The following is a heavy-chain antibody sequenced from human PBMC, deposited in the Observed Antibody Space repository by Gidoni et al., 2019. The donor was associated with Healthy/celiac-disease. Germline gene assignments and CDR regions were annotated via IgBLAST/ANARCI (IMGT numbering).Heavy chain of an antibody. J-gene: IGHJ3*02. CDR3: ARDKWGYNYASGDAFDI. V-gene: IGHV4-59*01. D-gene: IGHD5-18*01. Sequence: QVQLQESGPGLEKPSETLSLTRIVSGGSIRSYYRSWFRQPPGKGLEWIGYIYYSGSTNYNPSLKSRVTISVDTSKNQFSLKLSSVAAADTAVYYCARDKWGYNYASGDAFDIWGQGTMVTVSS. CDR1: GGSIRSYY. CDR2: IYYSGST.